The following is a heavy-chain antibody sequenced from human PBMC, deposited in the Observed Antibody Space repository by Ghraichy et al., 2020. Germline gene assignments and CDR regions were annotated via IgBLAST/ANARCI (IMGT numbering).Heavy chain of an antibody. CDR3: ARGGPEYCSGGSCYAGDY. CDR2: INSDGSSI. CDR1: GFTFSSYW. Sequence: GGSLRLSCAVSGFTFSSYWMHWVRQAPGKELVWVSRINSDGSSISYADSVKGRFTFSRDNAKNTLYLQMNSLRADDTAVYYCARGGPEYCSGGSCYAGDYWGQGTLVTVSS. J-gene: IGHJ4*02. D-gene: IGHD2-15*01. V-gene: IGHV3-74*01.